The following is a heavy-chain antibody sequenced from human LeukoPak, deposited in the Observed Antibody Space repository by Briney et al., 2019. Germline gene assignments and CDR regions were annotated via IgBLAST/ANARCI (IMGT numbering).Heavy chain of an antibody. CDR1: GASIKGYY. V-gene: IGHV4-59*01. J-gene: IGHJ4*02. CDR2: IYYSGTT. CDR3: ARDVTGPIDS. Sequence: SETLSLTCTVSGASIKGYYWSWIRQPPGKVLEWIGYIYYSGTTSYNPSLKSRVTMSVDTSKNQLSLQVSSVTTADTAVYYCARDVTGPIDSWGQGTLVTVSS.